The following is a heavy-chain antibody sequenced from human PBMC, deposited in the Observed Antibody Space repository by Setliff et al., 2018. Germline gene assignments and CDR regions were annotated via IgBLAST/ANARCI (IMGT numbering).Heavy chain of an antibody. CDR1: GFTFSTYR. J-gene: IGHJ4*02. D-gene: IGHD2-2*01. Sequence: LSLSCAASGFTFSTYRMHWVRQAPGKGLEWVAVIWDDGSDTTYADSVKGRFTISRDSAKNTVYLQMNSLRVEDTAVYYCVGDYQLLFWGQGTLVTVSS. CDR3: VGDYQLLF. V-gene: IGHV3-33*08. CDR2: IWDDGSDT.